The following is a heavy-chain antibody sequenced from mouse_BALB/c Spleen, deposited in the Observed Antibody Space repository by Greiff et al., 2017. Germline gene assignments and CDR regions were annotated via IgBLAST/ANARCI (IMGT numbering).Heavy chain of an antibody. J-gene: IGHJ2*01. CDR3: ARQAMIRGYFDY. V-gene: IGHV5-6*01. Sequence: EVMLVESGGDLVKPGGSLKLSCAASGFTFSSYGMSWVRQTPDKRLEWVATISSGGSYTYYPDSVKGRFTIPRDNAKNTLYLEMSSLKSEDTAMYYCARQAMIRGYFDYWGQGTTLTVSS. CDR2: ISSGGSYT. CDR1: GFTFSSYG. D-gene: IGHD2-4*01.